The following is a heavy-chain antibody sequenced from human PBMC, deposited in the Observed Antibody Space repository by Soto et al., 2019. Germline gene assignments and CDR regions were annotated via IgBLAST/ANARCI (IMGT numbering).Heavy chain of an antibody. CDR1: GYTFTSYD. D-gene: IGHD1-7*01. Sequence: GASVKVSCKASGYTFTSYDINWVRQATGQGLERMGWMNPNSGNTGYAQKFQGRVTMTRNTSISTAYMELSSLRFEDTAVYYCARGPNLGEGTTYYYYYMDVWGKGXTVTVSS. V-gene: IGHV1-8*01. J-gene: IGHJ6*03. CDR2: MNPNSGNT. CDR3: ARGPNLGEGTTYYYYYMDV.